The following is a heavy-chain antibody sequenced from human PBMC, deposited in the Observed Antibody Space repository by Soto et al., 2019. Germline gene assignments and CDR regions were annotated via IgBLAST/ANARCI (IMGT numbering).Heavy chain of an antibody. CDR2: INGDGSST. V-gene: IGHV3-74*01. Sequence: GGSLRLSCAASGFTFSSYWMHWVRQAPGKGLVWVSRINGDGSSTSYADSVKGRFTISRDNAKNTLYLQMNSLRAEDTAVYYCTRDAYYDLWSGYSGYYYYYMDVWGKGTTVNVSS. D-gene: IGHD3-3*01. CDR3: TRDAYYDLWSGYSGYYYYYMDV. J-gene: IGHJ6*03. CDR1: GFTFSSYW.